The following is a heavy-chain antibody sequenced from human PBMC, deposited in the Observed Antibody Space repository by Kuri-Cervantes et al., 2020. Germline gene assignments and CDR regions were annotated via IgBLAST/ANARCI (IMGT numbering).Heavy chain of an antibody. CDR2: IKEDGSEK. Sequence: GESLKISCAASGFTFGNYWMGWVRQAPGKGLEWVANIKEDGSEKYYVDSVEGRFTIFRDNSKNTLYLQMNSLRVEDTAVYYCAKGFMGGPLGIFDSWGQGTLVTVSS. CDR3: AKGFMGGPLGIFDS. J-gene: IGHJ4*02. V-gene: IGHV3-7*02. CDR1: GFTFGNYW. D-gene: IGHD3-16*01.